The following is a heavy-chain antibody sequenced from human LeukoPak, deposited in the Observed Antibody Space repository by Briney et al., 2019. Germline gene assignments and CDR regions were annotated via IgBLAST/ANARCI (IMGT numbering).Heavy chain of an antibody. CDR2: IYYSGST. CDR1: GGSVSSGSYY. D-gene: IGHD6-19*01. Sequence: PSETLSLTCTVSGGSVSSGSYYWSWIRQPPGEGLGWLGYIYYSGSTNYNPSLKSQVTISVETSRNQCSLKLSSVTAADTAGYYCARQSSGWYRDAFDIWGQGTMVTVSS. J-gene: IGHJ3*02. CDR3: ARQSSGWYRDAFDI. V-gene: IGHV4-61*01.